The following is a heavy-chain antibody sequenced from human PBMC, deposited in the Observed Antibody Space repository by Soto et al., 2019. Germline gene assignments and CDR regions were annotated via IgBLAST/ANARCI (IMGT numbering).Heavy chain of an antibody. Sequence: SVKVSCKASGGTFSSYAISWVRQAPGQGLEWMGGIIPIFGAANYAQKFQGRVTITADESTSTAYMELSSLRSEDTAVYYCARGSRSGWPGEDYWGQGTLVTVSS. CDR3: ARGSRSGWPGEDY. CDR2: IIPIFGAA. D-gene: IGHD6-19*01. CDR1: GGTFSSYA. J-gene: IGHJ4*02. V-gene: IGHV1-69*13.